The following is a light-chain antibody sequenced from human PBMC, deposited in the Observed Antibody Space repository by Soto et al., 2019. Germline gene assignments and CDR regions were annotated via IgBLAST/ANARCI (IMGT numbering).Light chain of an antibody. CDR1: QSVSTN. J-gene: IGKJ1*01. Sequence: EIVMTQSPATLPASPGETLTLSCRASQSVSTNLAWYQHKAGQSTRLLMYGASNRATGFPDRFSGSGSGTEFTLTISSLQSEDFAVYYCQQYNDNWPTFGQGTKVDIK. CDR3: QQYNDNWPT. V-gene: IGKV3-15*01. CDR2: GAS.